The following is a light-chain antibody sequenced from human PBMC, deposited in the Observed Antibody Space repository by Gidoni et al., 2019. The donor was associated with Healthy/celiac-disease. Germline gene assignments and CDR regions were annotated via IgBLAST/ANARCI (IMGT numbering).Light chain of an antibody. V-gene: IGKV3-20*01. CDR1: QSVSSSY. CDR2: GAS. CDR3: QQYGSSPRT. J-gene: IGKJ1*01. Sequence: SPGTLSLSPGERATLSCRASQSVSSSYLAWYQQKPGQAPRLLIYGASSRATGIPDRFSGSGSGTDFTLTISRLEPEDFAVYYCQQYGSSPRTFGQGTKVEIK.